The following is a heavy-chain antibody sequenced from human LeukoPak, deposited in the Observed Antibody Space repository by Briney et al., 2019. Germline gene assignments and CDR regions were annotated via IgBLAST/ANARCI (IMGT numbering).Heavy chain of an antibody. V-gene: IGHV1-2*06. CDR1: GYIFTGYY. CDR2: INPNSGGT. J-gene: IGHJ4*02. Sequence: ASVKVSCKASGYIFTGYYMHWVRQAPGQGLEWMGRINPNSGGTNYAQKFQGRVTMTRDTSISTAHMELSSLTSDDTAVYYCARDQDYYDSSGSDYWGQGTLVTVSS. D-gene: IGHD3-22*01. CDR3: ARDQDYYDSSGSDY.